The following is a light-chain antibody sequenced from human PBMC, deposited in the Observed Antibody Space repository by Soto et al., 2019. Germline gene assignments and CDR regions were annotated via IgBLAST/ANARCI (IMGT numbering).Light chain of an antibody. CDR1: QGISNY. J-gene: IGKJ4*01. V-gene: IGKV1-9*01. CDR2: GAC. CDR3: QQLSSYPVT. Sequence: DIQLTQSPSFLAASVGDIVTITCRARQGISNYLAWYQQRPGKAPKLLIYGACTLQSGVPSRFSGSGSGTEFTLTISSLQPEDFATYYCQQLSSYPVTFGGGPKVEI.